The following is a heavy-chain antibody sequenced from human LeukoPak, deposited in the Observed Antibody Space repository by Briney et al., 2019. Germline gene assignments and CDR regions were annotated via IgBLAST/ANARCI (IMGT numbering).Heavy chain of an antibody. D-gene: IGHD4-17*01. Sequence: PGGSLRLSCAASGFTFSTYTMNWVRQAPGKGLEWVSYISSSSSIIYYADSVKGRFTISRDNAKNSLYLQMNSLRAEDTAMCYCARGPYGDYVDAFDIWGQGTMVTVSS. CDR1: GFTFSTYT. CDR2: ISSSSSII. J-gene: IGHJ3*02. V-gene: IGHV3-48*01. CDR3: ARGPYGDYVDAFDI.